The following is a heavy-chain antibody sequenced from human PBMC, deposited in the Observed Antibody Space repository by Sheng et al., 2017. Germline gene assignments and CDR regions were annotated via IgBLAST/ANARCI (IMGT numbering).Heavy chain of an antibody. CDR2: ISNSGTTI. D-gene: IGHD2-21*02. V-gene: IGHV3-48*03. J-gene: IGHJ1*01. CDR1: GFIFSSYE. Sequence: EVQLVESGGGLVQPGGSLRLSCAASGFIFSSYEMNWVRQAPGKGLEWVSYISNSGTTINYADSVKGRFTISRDAANNSLYLQLNSLRVDDTAVYYCARSLRRASGGNSGWYFQHWGQGTLVTVSS. CDR3: ARSLRRASGGNSGWYFQH.